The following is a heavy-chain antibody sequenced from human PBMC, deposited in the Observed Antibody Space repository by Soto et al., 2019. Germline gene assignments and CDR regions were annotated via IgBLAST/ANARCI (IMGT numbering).Heavy chain of an antibody. V-gene: IGHV4-31*03. CDR2: IYYSGST. Sequence: SETLSLTSTVSGGSISRGGYYWSWIRQHPGKGLEWIGYIYYSGSTYYNPSLKSRVTISVDTSKNQFSLKLSSVTAADTAVYYCARSRSGYHHFDYWGQGTLVTVSS. CDR3: ARSRSGYHHFDY. D-gene: IGHD3-22*01. J-gene: IGHJ4*02. CDR1: GGSISRGGYY.